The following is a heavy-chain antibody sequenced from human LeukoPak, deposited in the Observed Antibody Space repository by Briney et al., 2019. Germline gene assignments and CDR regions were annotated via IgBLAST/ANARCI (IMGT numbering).Heavy chain of an antibody. J-gene: IGHJ5*02. CDR2: INTDGTVT. Sequence: GGSLRLSCAASGFTFSKYWMLWVRQAPGKGLESVSRINTDGTVTTYADSVKGRFTISRDNSKNTLYLQMNSLRAEDTAVYYCAKDRGAARLIDWFDPWGQGTLVTVSS. D-gene: IGHD6-6*01. CDR1: GFTFSKYW. CDR3: AKDRGAARLIDWFDP. V-gene: IGHV3-74*01.